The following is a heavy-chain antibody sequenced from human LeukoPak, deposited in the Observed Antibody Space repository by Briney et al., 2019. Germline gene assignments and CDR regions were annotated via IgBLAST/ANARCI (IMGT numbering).Heavy chain of an antibody. CDR2: IYHSGST. J-gene: IGHJ4*02. V-gene: IGHV4-38-2*02. Sequence: SETLSLTCTVSGYSISSGYYWGWIRQPPGKGLEWIGSIYHSGSTYYNPSLKSRVTISVDTSKNLFSLKLSSVTAADTAVYYCARAGGGLRYFDYWGQGTLVTVSS. CDR3: ARAGGGLRYFDY. CDR1: GYSISSGYY. D-gene: IGHD1-14*01.